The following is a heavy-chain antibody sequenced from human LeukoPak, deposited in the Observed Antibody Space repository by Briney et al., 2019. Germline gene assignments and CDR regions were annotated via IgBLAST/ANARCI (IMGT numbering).Heavy chain of an antibody. CDR3: ARVWGYGSGSEWFDP. J-gene: IGHJ5*02. V-gene: IGHV1-69*13. CDR1: GGTFSSCA. D-gene: IGHD3-10*01. CDR2: IIPIFGTA. Sequence: SVKVSCKASGGTFSSCAISWVRQAPGQGLEWMGGIIPIFGTANYAQKFQGRVTITADESTSTAYMELSSLRSEDTAVYYCARVWGYGSGSEWFDPWGQGTLVTVSS.